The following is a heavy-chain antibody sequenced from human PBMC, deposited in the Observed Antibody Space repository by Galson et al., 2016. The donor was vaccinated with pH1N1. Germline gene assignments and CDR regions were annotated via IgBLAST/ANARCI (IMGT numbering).Heavy chain of an antibody. V-gene: IGHV1-2*06. CDR1: GYTFTSFY. J-gene: IGHJ4*02. D-gene: IGHD5-12*01. CDR2: INPNRGDS. Sequence: SVKVSCKASGYTFTSFYIHWVRQAPGQGLEWMGRINPNRGDSNFAQTFQGRVAMTSDTSISTAYMELSSLRSDDTAFYYCAKAFDLSAYDLDYFDYWGQGTLVTVST. CDR3: AKAFDLSAYDLDYFDY.